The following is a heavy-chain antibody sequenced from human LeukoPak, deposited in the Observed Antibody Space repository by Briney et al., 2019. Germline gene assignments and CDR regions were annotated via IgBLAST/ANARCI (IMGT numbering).Heavy chain of an antibody. CDR3: ARHKIVPRRNRSGLAV. Sequence: HAGRSLRLSCAAAEFRFTSYAMHWVRQAPGKGLEWVAIISYDGSDKYYADCVKGRFTISRDNLQTILSLQMHSLRPEDTAVYYCARHKIVPRRNRSGLAVWGQATTVTVSS. CDR1: EFRFTSYA. V-gene: IGHV3-30-3*01. D-gene: IGHD2/OR15-2a*01. CDR2: ISYDGSDK. J-gene: IGHJ6*02.